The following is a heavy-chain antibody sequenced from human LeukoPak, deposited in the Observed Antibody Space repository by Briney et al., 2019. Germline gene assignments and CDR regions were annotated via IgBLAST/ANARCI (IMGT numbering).Heavy chain of an antibody. CDR1: GYTFTGYY. CDR3: ARDLSGTTPDSYYYYSMDV. CDR2: INPNSGGT. Sequence: ASVKVSCKASGYTFTGYYMHWVRQAPGQGLEWMGWINPNSGGTNYAQKFQGWVTMTRDTSISTAYMELSRLRSDDTAVYYCARDLSGTTPDSYYYYSMDVWGQGTTVTVSS. D-gene: IGHD1-1*01. J-gene: IGHJ6*02. V-gene: IGHV1-2*04.